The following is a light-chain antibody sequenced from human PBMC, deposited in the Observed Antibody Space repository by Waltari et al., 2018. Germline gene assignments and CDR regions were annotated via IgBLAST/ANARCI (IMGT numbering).Light chain of an antibody. V-gene: IGKV3-20*01. J-gene: IGKJ2*01. CDR2: GAS. Sequence: EIVLTQAPGTLSLSPGERATLSCRARQSVNSSYLAWYQQKPGQAPRLLIYGASRRATGIPDRFSGSGSGTDFTLTISRLEPEDFAVYYCQQYGSSPRYIFGQGTKLEI. CDR1: QSVNSSY. CDR3: QQYGSSPRYI.